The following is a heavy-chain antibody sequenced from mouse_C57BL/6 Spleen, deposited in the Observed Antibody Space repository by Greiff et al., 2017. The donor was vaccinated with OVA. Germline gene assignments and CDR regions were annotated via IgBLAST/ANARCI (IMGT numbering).Heavy chain of an antibody. D-gene: IGHD1-1*01. Sequence: VQLQQSGAELVKPGASVKISCKASGYAFSSYWMNWVQQRPGTGLEWIGQIYPGDGDTNYNGTFKGKATLTADKSSSTAYMQLSSLTSEDSAVYFCAISPLPYYGSSYDWYFDVWGTGTTVTVSA. CDR2: IYPGDGDT. CDR3: AISPLPYYGSSYDWYFDV. CDR1: GYAFSSYW. J-gene: IGHJ1*03. V-gene: IGHV1-80*01.